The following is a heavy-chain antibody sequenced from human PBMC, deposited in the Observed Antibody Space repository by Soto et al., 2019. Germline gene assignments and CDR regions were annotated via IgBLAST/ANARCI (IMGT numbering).Heavy chain of an antibody. D-gene: IGHD2-15*01. CDR3: AKVPRYCSGGSCFGGYFDY. J-gene: IGHJ4*02. CDR2: ISENGGST. CDR1: EFTFSSYA. V-gene: IGHV3-23*01. Sequence: GGSLRLSCAASEFTFSSYAMIWVRQTPGKGLDWVSLISENGGSTYFADSVKGRFTISRDNSKNTLYLQMNSLRAEDTAVYYCAKVPRYCSGGSCFGGYFDYWGQGTLVTVSS.